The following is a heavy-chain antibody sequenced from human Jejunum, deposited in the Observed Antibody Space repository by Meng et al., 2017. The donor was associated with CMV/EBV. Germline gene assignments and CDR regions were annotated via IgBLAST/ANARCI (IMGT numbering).Heavy chain of an antibody. J-gene: IGHJ4*02. CDR2: INPNIGGT. Sequence: SGYNFTGYYLQGVRQAPGQGLEWMGRINPNIGGTDYAQNFQGRVTMTRDASINTAYMELSRLTSDDTAVYYCARARAYTTAWAGIDYWGQGTLVTVSS. V-gene: IGHV1-2*06. D-gene: IGHD6-19*01. CDR1: GYNFTGYY. CDR3: ARARAYTTAWAGIDY.